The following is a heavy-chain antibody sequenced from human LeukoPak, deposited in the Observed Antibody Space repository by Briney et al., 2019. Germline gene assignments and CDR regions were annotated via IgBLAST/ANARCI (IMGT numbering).Heavy chain of an antibody. CDR2: IIPILGIA. CDR3: ARDPPPGIVGGINAFDI. CDR1: GCTFSSYA. J-gene: IGHJ3*02. Sequence: SVKVSCKASGCTFSSYAISWVRQAPGQGLEWMGRIIPILGIANYAQKFQGRVTITTDKSTSTAYMELSSLRSEDTAVYYCARDPPPGIVGGINAFDIWGQGTMVTVSS. D-gene: IGHD1-26*01. V-gene: IGHV1-69*04.